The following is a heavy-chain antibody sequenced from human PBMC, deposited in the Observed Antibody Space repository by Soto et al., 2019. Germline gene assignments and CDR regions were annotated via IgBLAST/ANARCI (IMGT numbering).Heavy chain of an antibody. Sequence: PSETLSLTCTVSGGSISSYYWSWIRQPPGKGLEWIGYIYYSGSTNYNPSLKSRVTISVDTSKNQFSLKLSSVTAADTAVYYCARDQRDYYDRTPGAFDIWGQGTMVTVSS. CDR3: ARDQRDYYDRTPGAFDI. V-gene: IGHV4-59*01. D-gene: IGHD3-22*01. CDR1: GGSISSYY. CDR2: IYYSGST. J-gene: IGHJ3*02.